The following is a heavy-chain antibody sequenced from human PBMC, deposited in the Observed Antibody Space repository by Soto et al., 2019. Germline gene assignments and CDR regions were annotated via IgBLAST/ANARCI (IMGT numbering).Heavy chain of an antibody. V-gene: IGHV3-30*18. Sequence: GGSLRLSCAASGFTFSSYGMHWVRQAPGKGLEWVAVISYDGSNKYYADSVKGRFTISRDNSKNTLYLQMNSLRAEDTAVYYCAKDANRYCSGGSCSPFDYWGQGTLVTVSS. D-gene: IGHD2-15*01. J-gene: IGHJ4*02. CDR1: GFTFSSYG. CDR2: ISYDGSNK. CDR3: AKDANRYCSGGSCSPFDY.